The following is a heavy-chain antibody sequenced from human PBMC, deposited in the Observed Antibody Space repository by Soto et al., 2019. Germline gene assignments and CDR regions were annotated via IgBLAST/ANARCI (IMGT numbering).Heavy chain of an antibody. J-gene: IGHJ4*02. CDR3: AREASAVVSLDY. Sequence: ASVKVSCKASGYIFTGYSMHWVRQAPGQGLEWMGWINPNSGDTIYAQKFQGRVTMTRDTSVSTAYLELSSLRSDDTAVYYCAREASAVVSLDYWGQGTLVTVSS. CDR2: INPNSGDT. CDR1: GYIFTGYS. V-gene: IGHV1-2*02. D-gene: IGHD6-19*01.